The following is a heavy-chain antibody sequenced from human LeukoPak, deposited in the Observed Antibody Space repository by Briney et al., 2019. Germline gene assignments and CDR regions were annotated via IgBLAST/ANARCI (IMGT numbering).Heavy chain of an antibody. CDR2: IDYSGST. D-gene: IGHD3-10*01. CDR3: AREKHYYGSGSYHDAFDI. J-gene: IGHJ3*02. Sequence: SETLSLTCTVSGDSISSYYWNWIRQPPGKGLEWIGYIDYSGSTNYNPSLKSRVTISVDTSKNQFSLKLSSVTAADTAVYYCAREKHYYGSGSYHDAFDIWGQGTMITVSS. V-gene: IGHV4-59*01. CDR1: GDSISSYY.